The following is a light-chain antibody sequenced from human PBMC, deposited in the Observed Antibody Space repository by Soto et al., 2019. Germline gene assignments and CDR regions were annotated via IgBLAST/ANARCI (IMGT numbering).Light chain of an antibody. CDR3: KSYAGSNTYV. CDR1: SSDVGGYNY. V-gene: IGLV2-8*01. J-gene: IGLJ1*01. CDR2: EVS. Sequence: QSALTQPPSASGSPGQSVTISCTGTSSDVGGYNYVSWYQQHPGKAPKLMIYEVSKRPSGVPDRFSGSKSGNTASLTVSGLQAEDEADYFCKSYAGSNTYVFGSRTKVTAL.